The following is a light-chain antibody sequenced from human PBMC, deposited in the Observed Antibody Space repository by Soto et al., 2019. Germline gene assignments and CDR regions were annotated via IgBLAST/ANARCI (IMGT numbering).Light chain of an antibody. V-gene: IGLV2-8*01. CDR1: KNDIGVYDF. CDR2: EVV. CDR3: KTYAGSNTYV. J-gene: IGLJ1*01. Sequence: QSALTPPPSASGSPGQSDTIYCTGTKNDIGVYDFVSWYQHHPGKAPRLIIYEVVQRPSGVPDRFSGSKSGNTASLTVSGLQAADEADYFCKTYAGSNTYVFGSGTKGTVL.